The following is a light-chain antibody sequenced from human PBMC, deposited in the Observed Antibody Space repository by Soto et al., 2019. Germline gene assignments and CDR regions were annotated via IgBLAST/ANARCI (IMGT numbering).Light chain of an antibody. J-gene: IGKJ4*01. CDR3: QHYDSSPLI. CDR2: GAS. V-gene: IGKV3-20*01. CDR1: QSVSSSY. Sequence: EIVLTQSPGTLSLSPGERATLSCRASQSVSSSYLAWYQQKPGQAPRLLIYGASSRATGIPDRFSGSGSGTDFTLSISCVGPEDFAVYYCQHYDSSPLIFGGGPKVEIK.